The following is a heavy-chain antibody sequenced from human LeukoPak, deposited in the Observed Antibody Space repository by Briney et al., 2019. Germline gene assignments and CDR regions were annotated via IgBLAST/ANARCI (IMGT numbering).Heavy chain of an antibody. CDR2: IYYSGST. Sequence: SETLSLTCTVSGGSISSYYWGWIRQPPGKGLEWIGYIYYSGSTNYNPSLKSRVTISVDTSTNQFSLKVNSLTTADTAVYYCAREGRGQQLTPIDYWGPGALVTVSS. D-gene: IGHD6-13*01. CDR1: GGSISSYY. V-gene: IGHV4-59*12. J-gene: IGHJ4*02. CDR3: AREGRGQQLTPIDY.